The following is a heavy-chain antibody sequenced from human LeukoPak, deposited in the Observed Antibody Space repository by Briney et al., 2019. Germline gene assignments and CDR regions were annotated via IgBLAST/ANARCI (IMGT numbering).Heavy chain of an antibody. V-gene: IGHV3-23*01. J-gene: IGHJ6*03. D-gene: IGHD3-16*01. CDR3: ASARGWGDYYYMDV. CDR1: GFTFSSYA. CDR2: ISGSGGST. Sequence: PGGSLRLSCAASGFTFSSYAMSWVRQAPGKGLEWVSAISGSGGSTYYADSVKGRFTISRDNSKNTLYLQMNSLRAEDTAVYYCASARGWGDYYYMDVWGKGTTVTISS.